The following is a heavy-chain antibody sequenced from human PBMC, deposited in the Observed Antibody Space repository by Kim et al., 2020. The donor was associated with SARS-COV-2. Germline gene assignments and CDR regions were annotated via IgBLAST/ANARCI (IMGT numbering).Heavy chain of an antibody. Sequence: ADAVNGRFTITTDNSKNTLYLQMNGLRAGDTAVYYCARVASSGWYEAYFDYWGQGTLVTVSS. J-gene: IGHJ4*02. CDR3: ARVASSGWYEAYFDY. V-gene: IGHV3-53*01. D-gene: IGHD6-19*01.